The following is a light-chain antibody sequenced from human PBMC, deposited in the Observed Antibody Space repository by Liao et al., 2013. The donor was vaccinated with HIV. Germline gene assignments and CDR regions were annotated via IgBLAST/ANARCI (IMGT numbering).Light chain of an antibody. Sequence: SYELTQPPSVSVSPGQTGTITCSGDSLGDKHASWYKQRPGQSPVLVIYEGNKRPSGIPERFSGSNSGTTATLAISGAQAMDDADYYCQAWDGSTVAFGGGTKLTVL. CDR2: EGN. CDR1: SLGDKH. V-gene: IGLV3-1*01. J-gene: IGLJ2*01. CDR3: QAWDGSTVA.